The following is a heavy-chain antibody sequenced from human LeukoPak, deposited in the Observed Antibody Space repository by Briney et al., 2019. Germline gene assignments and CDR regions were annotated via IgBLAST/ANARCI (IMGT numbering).Heavy chain of an antibody. CDR1: GGSFSGYY. V-gene: IGHV4-34*01. CDR3: XXXXXXXGTVRGPKNDAFDI. J-gene: IGHJ3*02. CDR2: INHSGST. Sequence: SETLSLTCAVYGGSFSGYYWSWIRQPPGKGLEWIGEINHSGSTNYNPSLKSRVTISVDTSKNQFSLNLSSVTAADTAVYYCXXXXXXXGTVRGPKNDAFDIWGQGTMVTVSS. D-gene: IGHD1-7*01.